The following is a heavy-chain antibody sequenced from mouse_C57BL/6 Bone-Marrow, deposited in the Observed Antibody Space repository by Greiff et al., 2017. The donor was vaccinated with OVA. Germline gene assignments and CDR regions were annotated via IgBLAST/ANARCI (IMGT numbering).Heavy chain of an antibody. CDR1: GYAFSSSW. Sequence: QVQLQQSGPELVKPGASVKISCKASGYAFSSSWMNWVKQRPGKGLEWIGRIYPGDGDTNYNGKFKGKATLTADKSSSTAYMQLSSLTSEDSAVYFGARDDGYYLYWYFDVWGTGTTVTVSS. D-gene: IGHD2-3*01. J-gene: IGHJ1*03. CDR3: ARDDGYYLYWYFDV. CDR2: IYPGDGDT. V-gene: IGHV1-82*01.